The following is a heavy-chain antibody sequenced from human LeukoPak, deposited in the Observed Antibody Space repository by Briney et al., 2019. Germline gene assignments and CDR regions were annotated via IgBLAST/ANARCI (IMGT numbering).Heavy chain of an antibody. Sequence: SETLSLTCTVSGDSISGYFWSWIRQPPGEGLEWIGYIFTNGGTDYNPSLKSRLTMSVDAPKNQISLQLSSVTAADTAVYYCARHKYGGTCYDYWGQGTLVTVSS. CDR2: IFTNGGT. V-gene: IGHV4-4*09. CDR3: ARHKYGGTCYDY. CDR1: GDSISGYF. D-gene: IGHD2-15*01. J-gene: IGHJ4*02.